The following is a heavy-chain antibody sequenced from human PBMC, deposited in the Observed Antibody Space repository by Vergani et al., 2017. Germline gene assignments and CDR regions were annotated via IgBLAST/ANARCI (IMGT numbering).Heavy chain of an antibody. Sequence: QVQLVQSGAEVKKPGASVKVSCKASGYTFTGYYMHWVRQAPGQGLEWMGWINPNSGGTNYAQKFQGRVTMTRDTSISTAYMELSRLRSDDTAVYYCARDVGGSCYSCSSSLDYWGQGTLVTVSS. J-gene: IGHJ4*02. D-gene: IGHD2-15*01. CDR3: ARDVGGSCYSCSSSLDY. CDR2: INPNSGGT. V-gene: IGHV1-2*02. CDR1: GYTFTGYY.